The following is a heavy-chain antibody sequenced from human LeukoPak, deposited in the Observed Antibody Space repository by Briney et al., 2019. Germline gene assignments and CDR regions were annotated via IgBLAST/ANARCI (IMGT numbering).Heavy chain of an antibody. Sequence: GGSLRLSCAASGFTFSSYAMHWVRQAPGKGLEWVAFIRYDGSNKYYADSVKGRFTISRDNSKNTLYLQMNSLRAEDTAVYYCAKDRYYYDSSGSDYWGQGTLVTVSS. J-gene: IGHJ4*02. CDR1: GFTFSSYA. CDR2: IRYDGSNK. D-gene: IGHD3-22*01. V-gene: IGHV3-30*02. CDR3: AKDRYYYDSSGSDY.